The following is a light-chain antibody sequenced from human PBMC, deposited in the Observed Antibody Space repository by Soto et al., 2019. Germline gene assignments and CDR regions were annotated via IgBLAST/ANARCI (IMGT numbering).Light chain of an antibody. J-gene: IGLJ1*01. CDR1: SSDVGGYNY. CDR2: EVS. V-gene: IGLV2-8*01. Sequence: QSALTQPPSASGSPGQSVTISCTGTSSDVGGYNYVSWYQQHPGKAPKLMIYEVSKRPSGVPDRFSGSKSGNTASLTVSGLQAEDEADYYCSSYARIKKVFGTGTKLTVL. CDR3: SSYARIKKV.